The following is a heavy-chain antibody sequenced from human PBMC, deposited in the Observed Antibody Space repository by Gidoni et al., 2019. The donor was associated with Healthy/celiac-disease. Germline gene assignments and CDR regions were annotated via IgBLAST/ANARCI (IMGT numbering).Heavy chain of an antibody. CDR1: GGSFCGCY. V-gene: IGHV4-34*01. D-gene: IGHD3-10*01. CDR3: ARGSYYGSGSYRNWFDP. J-gene: IGHJ5*02. CDR2: INHSGST. Sequence: VQLQQCGAGLLKPSATLSPTCAVSGGSFCGCYWSWLRQPSGKGLEWYGKINHSGSTNYNPSLKSRVTISVDTSKNQFSLKLSSVTAADTAEYYCARGSYYGSGSYRNWFDPWGQGTLVTVSS.